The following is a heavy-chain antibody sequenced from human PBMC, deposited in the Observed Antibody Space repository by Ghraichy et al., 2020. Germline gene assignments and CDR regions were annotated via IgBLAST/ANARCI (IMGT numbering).Heavy chain of an antibody. Sequence: GGSLRLSCSASGFTFNHFVMNWVRQAPGKGPEWVAGISGSGASTYYADSVKGRFTISRDNYNRTVYLQMDNLRAEDTAVYYCTKANVLVVPIPMPTWFDPWGQGTLVTVSS. V-gene: IGHV3-23*01. D-gene: IGHD2-2*01. CDR1: GFTFNHFV. J-gene: IGHJ5*02. CDR3: TKANVLVVPIPMPTWFDP. CDR2: ISGSGAST.